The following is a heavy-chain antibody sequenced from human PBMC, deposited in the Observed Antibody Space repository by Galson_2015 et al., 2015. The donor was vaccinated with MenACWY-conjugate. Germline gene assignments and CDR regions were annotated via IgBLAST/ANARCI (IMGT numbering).Heavy chain of an antibody. D-gene: IGHD5-18*01. J-gene: IGHJ4*02. CDR3: ARAALLRGYICMYFFAY. V-gene: IGHV6-1*01. Sequence: CAISGDSVSSNSAAWNWIRQSPSRGLEWLGRTYYRSKWYNDYAVSVKSRISINPDTSKNQLTPHLNSVTPEDTAVYYCARAALLRGYICMYFFAYRGQGTLFTVSS. CDR1: GDSVSSNSAA. CDR2: TYYRSKWYN.